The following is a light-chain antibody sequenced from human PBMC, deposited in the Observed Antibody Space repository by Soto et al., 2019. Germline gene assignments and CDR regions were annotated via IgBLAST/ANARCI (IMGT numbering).Light chain of an antibody. CDR2: ANN. CDR3: AAWDNSLNGLV. J-gene: IGLJ2*01. V-gene: IGLV1-44*01. CDR1: RSNIGNNA. Sequence: QSVLTQPPSVSGTPGQRVSISCSGSRSNIGNNAVDWYHQLPGTAPKVLIYANNQRPSGVPDRFSGSKSATSASLAINGLQYDDADHYYCAAWDNSLNGLVFGGGTKLTVL.